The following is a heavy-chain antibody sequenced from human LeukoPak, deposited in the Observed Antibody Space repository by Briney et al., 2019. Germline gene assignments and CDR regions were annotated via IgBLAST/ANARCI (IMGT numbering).Heavy chain of an antibody. J-gene: IGHJ4*02. D-gene: IGHD1-26*01. CDR3: ARHVMMGGSYEIDY. CDR1: GGSISSSSYY. CDR2: IYYSGST. V-gene: IGHV4-39*01. Sequence: SETLSLTCTVSGGSISSSSYYWGWIRQPPGKGLEWIGSIYYSGSTYYNPSLKSRVTISLDTSKNQFSLKLSSVTAADTAVYYCARHVMMGGSYEIDYWGQGTLSPSPQ.